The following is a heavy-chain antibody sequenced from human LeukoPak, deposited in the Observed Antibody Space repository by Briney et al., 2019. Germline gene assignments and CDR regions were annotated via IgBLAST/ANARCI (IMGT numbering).Heavy chain of an antibody. Sequence: GGSLRLSCVASGFTFGKYWMSWVRQAPGKGLEWVANIKLDGSEKNYVDSVKGRFTISRDNTMNSLYLQMNSLRVEDTAVFYCARDQYDTWSRRGNFDSWGQGTLVIVSS. J-gene: IGHJ4*02. CDR2: IKLDGSEK. CDR3: ARDQYDTWSRRGNFDS. D-gene: IGHD3-3*01. CDR1: GFTFGKYW. V-gene: IGHV3-7*03.